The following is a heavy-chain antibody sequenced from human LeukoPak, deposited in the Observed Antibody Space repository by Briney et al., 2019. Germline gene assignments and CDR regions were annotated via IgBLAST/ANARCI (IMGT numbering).Heavy chain of an antibody. D-gene: IGHD3-10*01. J-gene: IGHJ3*02. Sequence: GRSLRLSCAASGFTFSSYAMHWVRQAPGKGLEWVAVISYDGSNKYYADSVKGRFTISRDNSKNTLYLQMNSLRAEDTAVYYCARDLRRFGVGAFDIWGQGTMVTVSS. CDR3: ARDLRRFGVGAFDI. CDR1: GFTFSSYA. CDR2: ISYDGSNK. V-gene: IGHV3-30-3*01.